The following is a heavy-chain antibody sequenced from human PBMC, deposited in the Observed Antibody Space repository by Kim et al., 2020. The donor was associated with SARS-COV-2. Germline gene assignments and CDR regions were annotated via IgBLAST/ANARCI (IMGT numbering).Heavy chain of an antibody. CDR2: IYNSGST. CDR3: ARRYCSGGSCYGPSNFDY. D-gene: IGHD2-15*01. J-gene: IGHJ4*02. V-gene: IGHV4-59*08. Sequence: SETLSLTSTVSGGSISSYYWSWIRQPPGKGLEWIGYIYNSGSTNYNPSLKSRVTISVDTSKNQFSLKLSSVTAADTAVYYCARRYCSGGSCYGPSNFDYWGQGSLVTVSS. CDR1: GGSISSYY.